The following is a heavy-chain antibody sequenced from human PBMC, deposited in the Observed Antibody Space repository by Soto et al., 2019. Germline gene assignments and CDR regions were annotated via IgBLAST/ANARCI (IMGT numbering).Heavy chain of an antibody. Sequence: GGSLRLSCAASGFTFSSYAMSWVRQAPGKGLEWVSAISGSGGSTYYADSVKGRFTISRDNSKNTLYLQMNSLRAEDTAVYYYAKDVSAGSITIFSPPRDAFDIWGQGTIVTVSS. D-gene: IGHD3-9*01. J-gene: IGHJ3*02. CDR2: ISGSGGST. CDR3: AKDVSAGSITIFSPPRDAFDI. CDR1: GFTFSSYA. V-gene: IGHV3-23*01.